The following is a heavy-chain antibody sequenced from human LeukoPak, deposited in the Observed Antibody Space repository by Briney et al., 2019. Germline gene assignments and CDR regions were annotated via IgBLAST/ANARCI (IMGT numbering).Heavy chain of an antibody. J-gene: IGHJ4*02. V-gene: IGHV3-15*01. CDR1: GFTFTNAW. CDR3: TTTYHYDSSPGSFDY. CDR2: IKSKADGGIS. Sequence: GGSLRLSCAASGFTFTNAWMSWVRQAPGKGREWLGRIKSKADGGISDYAEPVKGRFTFSRDDSKNTLYLLMNSLKTEDTAVYYCTTTYHYDSSPGSFDYWGQGTLVTVSS. D-gene: IGHD3-22*01.